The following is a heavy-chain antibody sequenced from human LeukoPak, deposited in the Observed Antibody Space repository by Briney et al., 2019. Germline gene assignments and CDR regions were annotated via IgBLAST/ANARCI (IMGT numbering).Heavy chain of an antibody. J-gene: IGHJ6*03. CDR1: GGSFSGFY. CDR3: ARFRFEFYYYYMDV. CDR2: INDSGST. D-gene: IGHD3-10*01. Sequence: SGTLSLTCAVYGGSFSGFYWSWIRQPPGKGLEWIGEINDSGSTNYNTSLKSRVTMSVDTSKNQFSLKVSSVTAADTAVYYCARFRFEFYYYYMDVWGKGTTVTVSS. V-gene: IGHV4-34*01.